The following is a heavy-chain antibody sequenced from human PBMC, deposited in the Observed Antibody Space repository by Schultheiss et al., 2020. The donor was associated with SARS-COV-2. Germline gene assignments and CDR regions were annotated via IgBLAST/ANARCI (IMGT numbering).Heavy chain of an antibody. CDR3: AKDRWELLPRNDAFDI. J-gene: IGHJ3*02. CDR1: GFTFSSYW. CDR2: ISGSGGST. V-gene: IGHV3-23*01. D-gene: IGHD1-26*01. Sequence: GGSLRLSCAASGFTFSSYWMSWVRQAPGKGLEWVSAISGSGGSTYYADSVKGRFTISRDNSKNTLYLQMNSLRAEDTAVYYCAKDRWELLPRNDAFDIWGQGTMVTVSS.